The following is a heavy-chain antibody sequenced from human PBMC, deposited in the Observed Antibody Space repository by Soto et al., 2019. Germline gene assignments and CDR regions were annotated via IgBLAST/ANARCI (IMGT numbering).Heavy chain of an antibody. Sequence: LRLSCAASGFTFSSYSMNWVRQAPGKGLEWVSSISSSSSYIYYADSVKGRFTISRDNAKNSLYLQMNSLRAEDTAVYYCAREGYSYGTRLFDYWGQGTLVTVSS. J-gene: IGHJ4*02. D-gene: IGHD5-18*01. CDR1: GFTFSSYS. V-gene: IGHV3-21*01. CDR3: AREGYSYGTRLFDY. CDR2: ISSSSSYI.